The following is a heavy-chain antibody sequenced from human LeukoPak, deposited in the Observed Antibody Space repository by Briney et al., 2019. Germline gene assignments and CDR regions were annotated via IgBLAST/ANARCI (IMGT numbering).Heavy chain of an antibody. J-gene: IGHJ4*02. V-gene: IGHV1-2*02. D-gene: IGHD5-12*01. CDR3: ARGRYREKANDY. Sequence: GASVKVSCKASGYTFTGYYMHWVRQAPGQGLEWMGWINHNSGGTNYAQKFQGRVTMTRDTSISTAYMELSRLRSDDTAVYYCARGRYREKANDYWGQGTLVTVSS. CDR1: GYTFTGYY. CDR2: INHNSGGT.